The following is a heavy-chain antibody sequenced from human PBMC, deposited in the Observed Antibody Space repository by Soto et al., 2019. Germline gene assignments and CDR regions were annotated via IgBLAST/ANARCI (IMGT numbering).Heavy chain of an antibody. J-gene: IGHJ4*02. CDR3: ARVDYCSSTSCYAALDY. CDR2: INHSGST. CDR1: GGSFSGYY. V-gene: IGHV4-34*01. D-gene: IGHD2-2*01. Sequence: QVQLQQWGAGLLKPSETLSLTCAVYGGSFSGYYWSWIRQPPGKGLEWIGEINHSGSTNYNPSLKSRVTISVDTSKNQFSLKLSSVTAADTAVYYCARVDYCSSTSCYAALDYWGQGTLVTVSS.